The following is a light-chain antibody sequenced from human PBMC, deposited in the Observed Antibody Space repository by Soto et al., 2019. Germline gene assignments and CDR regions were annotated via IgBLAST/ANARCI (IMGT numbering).Light chain of an antibody. J-gene: IGLJ3*02. CDR3: AAWDGRLNNVL. CDR2: GNN. Sequence: QSVLTQPPSASGTPGQRVTISCSGSGSTIGTNTVNWYRQLPGTAPILLIYGNNQRPSGRPDRFSGSKSGTSASLASSGLQSEEGVEYYCAAWDGRLNNVLFGGGTQLTVL. V-gene: IGLV1-44*01. CDR1: GSTIGTNT.